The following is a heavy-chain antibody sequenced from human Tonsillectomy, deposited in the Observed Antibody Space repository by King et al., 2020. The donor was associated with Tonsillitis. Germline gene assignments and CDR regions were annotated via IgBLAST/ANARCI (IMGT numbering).Heavy chain of an antibody. CDR3: ARALRDYHDSSGYYYAFDI. Sequence: VQLVESGGGVVQPGGSLRLSCAAAGFIFSDYSMHCVRQAPGKGLEWVAFIRLDGSKQMYADSVKGRFTISRDNSKNMLYVQMSSLSTDDTAVYYCARALRDYHDSSGYYYAFDIWGQGTVVTVSS. V-gene: IGHV3-30*02. CDR1: GFIFSDYS. J-gene: IGHJ3*02. CDR2: IRLDGSKQ. D-gene: IGHD3-22*01.